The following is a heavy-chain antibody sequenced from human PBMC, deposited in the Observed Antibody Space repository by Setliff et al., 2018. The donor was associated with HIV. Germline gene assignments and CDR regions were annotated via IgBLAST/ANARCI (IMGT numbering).Heavy chain of an antibody. J-gene: IGHJ6*03. CDR1: GYTFTSHD. Sequence: GASVKVSCKTSGYTFTSHDIDWVRQAPGQGLEWMGGMNPKSGNTGYARKFQGRVTMTRDTSIDTAYMELTSLTSEDTAVYYCARGPASKYYNFWSGYEGFYYYYMDIWGKGTTVTVSS. D-gene: IGHD3-3*01. CDR2: MNPKSGNT. V-gene: IGHV1-8*02. CDR3: ARGPASKYYNFWSGYEGFYYYYMDI.